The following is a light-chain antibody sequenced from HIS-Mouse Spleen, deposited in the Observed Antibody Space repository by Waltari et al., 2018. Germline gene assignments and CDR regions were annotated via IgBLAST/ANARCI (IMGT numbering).Light chain of an antibody. V-gene: IGKV1-9*01. J-gene: IGKJ1*01. Sequence: DIQLTQSPSFLSASVGDRVTITCRASQGVSSYLAWYQQKPGQAPKLLIYAASTLQSGVPSRFSGSGLGTEFTLTISRLQPEDFATYYCQQLNSYPPTFGQGTKVEIK. CDR1: QGVSSY. CDR3: QQLNSYPPT. CDR2: AAS.